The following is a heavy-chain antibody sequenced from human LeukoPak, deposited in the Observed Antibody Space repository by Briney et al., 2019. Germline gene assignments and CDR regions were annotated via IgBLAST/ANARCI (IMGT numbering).Heavy chain of an antibody. D-gene: IGHD2-15*01. CDR1: GSTFSSYG. CDR3: AKGACFGSSGGSCWDGYGVDDY. CDR2: ISYDGSNK. V-gene: IGHV3-30*18. Sequence: QPGGSLRLSCAASGSTFSSYGMHWVRQAPGKGLEWVAVISYDGSNKYYADSVKGRFTISRDNSKNTLYLQMNSLRAEDTAVYYCAKGACFGSSGGSCWDGYGVDDYWGQGTLVTVSS. J-gene: IGHJ4*02.